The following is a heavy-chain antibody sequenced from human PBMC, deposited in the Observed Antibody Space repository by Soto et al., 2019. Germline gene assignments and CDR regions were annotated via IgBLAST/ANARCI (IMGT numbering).Heavy chain of an antibody. Sequence: EVQLVESGGGLVKPGESLRLSCVDSGVIFSKAWMNWVRQAPGKGLEWVGRIKSKIDGGATDYAAPVKGRFTISRDDSKNTVYLQMDSLKTEDTAVYYCTTDHGGSLVGDSDGFDIWGQGTEVTVSS. CDR2: IKSKIDGGAT. V-gene: IGHV3-15*07. CDR3: TTDHGGSLVGDSDGFDI. D-gene: IGHD1-26*01. J-gene: IGHJ3*02. CDR1: GVIFSKAW.